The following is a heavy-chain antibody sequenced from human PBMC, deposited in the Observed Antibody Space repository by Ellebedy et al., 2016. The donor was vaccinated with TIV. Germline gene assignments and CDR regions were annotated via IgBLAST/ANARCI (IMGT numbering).Heavy chain of an antibody. CDR3: ARLEPIMVRTAVQGYFDK. D-gene: IGHD2-21*02. CDR2: TYDSGNA. CDR1: GDFIGRGGDS. J-gene: IGHJ4*02. Sequence: MPSETLSLTCSVSGDFIGRGGDSWTWVRQSPGKGLEWIGFTYDSGNAYYNPSLKSRVSISVDLSKNQFSLRLSSVSAADTAVYYCARLEPIMVRTAVQGYFDKWGQGNLVTVSS. V-gene: IGHV4-30-2*05.